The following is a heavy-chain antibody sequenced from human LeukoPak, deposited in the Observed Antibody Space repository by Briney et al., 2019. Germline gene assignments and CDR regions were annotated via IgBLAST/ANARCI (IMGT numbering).Heavy chain of an antibody. CDR1: GYTFSDYY. D-gene: IGHD3-10*01. V-gene: IGHV1-2*02. CDR3: ARDGGRITMVRGSYYDYYYMDV. Sequence: ASVKVSCKTSGYTFSDYYMHWVRQAPGQGLEWMGWINPNSGGTNYAQKFQGRVTMTRDTSISTAYMELSRLRSDDTAVYYCARDGGRITMVRGSYYDYYYMDVWGKGTTVTISS. CDR2: INPNSGGT. J-gene: IGHJ6*03.